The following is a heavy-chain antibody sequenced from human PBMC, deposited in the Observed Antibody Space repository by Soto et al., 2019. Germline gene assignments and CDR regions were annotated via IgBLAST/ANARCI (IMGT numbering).Heavy chain of an antibody. CDR2: IFHDGTA. CDR3: ARRVYDTRLNYMYFDF. J-gene: IGHJ4*02. CDR1: GVSISSGNW. V-gene: IGHV4-4*02. Sequence: SETLSLTCAVSGVSISSGNWWTWVRQTPQRGLEYIGEIFHDGTANYYPSFERRVAISVDTSKNQFSLKLTSVTAADTAIYFCARRVYDTRLNYMYFDFWGQGALVTVSS. D-gene: IGHD2-8*01.